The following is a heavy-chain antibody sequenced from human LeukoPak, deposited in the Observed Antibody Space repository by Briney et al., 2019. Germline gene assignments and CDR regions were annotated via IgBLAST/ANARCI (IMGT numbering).Heavy chain of an antibody. Sequence: GGSLRLSCAASGFTFTDYAMNWVRQAPGKGLEWVGRIRSTPDGGARDYAAPVKGRFTISRDDSKNTLYLQMSSLRTEDTAVYYCATDLHFGYCTTTSCANYWGQGTLVTVSS. J-gene: IGHJ4*02. CDR2: IRSTPDGGAR. D-gene: IGHD2-2*03. V-gene: IGHV3-15*07. CDR1: GFTFTDYA. CDR3: ATDLHFGYCTTTSCANY.